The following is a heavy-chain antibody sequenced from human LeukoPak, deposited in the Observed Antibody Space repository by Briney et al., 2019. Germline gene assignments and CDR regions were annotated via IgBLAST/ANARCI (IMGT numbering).Heavy chain of an antibody. D-gene: IGHD3-22*01. J-gene: IGHJ4*02. CDR3: ARQTYYDRGGYPFDQ. Sequence: SETLSLTCTVFAVSISSYYWNWIRQPPGRGLEWIGYFYYGGSSKYNPSLKSRVTMSADTSKNQFSLKLSSVTAADTAMYYCARQTYYDRGGYPFDQWGQGTLVTVSS. CDR2: FYYGGSS. CDR1: AVSISSYY. V-gene: IGHV4-59*08.